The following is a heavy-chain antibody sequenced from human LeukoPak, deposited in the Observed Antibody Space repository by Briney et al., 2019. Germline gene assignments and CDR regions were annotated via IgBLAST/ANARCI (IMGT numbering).Heavy chain of an antibody. CDR3: ARGAIWDSSSSYY. D-gene: IGHD6-6*01. Sequence: GGSLRLSCAASGFTFSSYAMPWVRQAPGKGLEYVSAISSNGGSTYYANSVKGRFTISRDNSKNTLYLQMGSLRAEDMAVYYCARGAIWDSSSSYYWGQGTLVTVSS. J-gene: IGHJ4*02. V-gene: IGHV3-64*01. CDR2: ISSNGGST. CDR1: GFTFSSYA.